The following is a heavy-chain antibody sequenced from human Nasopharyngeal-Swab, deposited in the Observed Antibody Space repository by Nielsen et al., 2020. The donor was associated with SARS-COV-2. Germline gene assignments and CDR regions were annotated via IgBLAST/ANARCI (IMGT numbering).Heavy chain of an antibody. V-gene: IGHV3-33*01. CDR3: ARDYWGIAAAGTPGY. D-gene: IGHD6-13*01. J-gene: IGHJ4*02. Sequence: GRQAPGKGLEWVAVIWYDGSNKYYADSVKGRFTISRDNSKNTLYLQVNSLRAEDTAVYYWARDYWGIAAAGTPGYWGQGTLVTVSS. CDR2: IWYDGSNK.